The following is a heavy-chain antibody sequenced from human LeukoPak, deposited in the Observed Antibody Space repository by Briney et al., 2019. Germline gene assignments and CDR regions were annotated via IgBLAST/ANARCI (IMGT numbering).Heavy chain of an antibody. D-gene: IGHD5-12*01. CDR3: ASGYSDYACDY. CDR2: IWYDGSNK. V-gene: IGHV3-33*01. CDR1: GITFSRYG. J-gene: IGHJ4*02. Sequence: GGSLRLSCSASGITFSRYGMHWVRQAPGKGLEWVAVIWYDGSNKHYADSVKGRFTISRDNSKSTLYLQMDSLRAEDTAVYYCASGYSDYACDYWGQGTLVTVSS.